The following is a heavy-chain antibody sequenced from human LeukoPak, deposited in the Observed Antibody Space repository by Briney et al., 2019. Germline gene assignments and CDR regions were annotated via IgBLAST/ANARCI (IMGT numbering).Heavy chain of an antibody. CDR1: GGSISSSSYY. V-gene: IGHV4-39*01. J-gene: IGHJ4*02. CDR3: ARHAANIVVVVADLDY. Sequence: PSETLSLTCTVSGGSISSSSYYWGWIRQPPGKGLEWIGSIYYSGSTYYNPSLKSRVTISVDTSKNQFSLKLSSVTAADTAVYYCARHAANIVVVVADLDYWGQGTLVTVSS. CDR2: IYYSGST. D-gene: IGHD2-15*01.